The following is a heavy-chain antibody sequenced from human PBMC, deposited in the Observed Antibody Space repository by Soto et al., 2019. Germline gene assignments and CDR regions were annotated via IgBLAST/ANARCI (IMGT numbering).Heavy chain of an antibody. CDR1: GFTFSSYS. CDR2: ISSSSSTI. CDR3: ARATYYFDRSGYYDYFDY. V-gene: IGHV3-48*04. D-gene: IGHD3-22*01. J-gene: IGHJ4*02. Sequence: PGGSLRLSCAASGFTFSSYSMNWVRQAPGKGLEWVSYISSSSSTIYYADSVKGRFTISRDNSKNTMYLQMNSLRGEDTAVYYCARATYYFDRSGYYDYFDYWGQGALVTVSS.